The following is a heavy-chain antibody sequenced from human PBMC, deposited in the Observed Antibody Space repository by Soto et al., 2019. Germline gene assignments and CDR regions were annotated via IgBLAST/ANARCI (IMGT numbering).Heavy chain of an antibody. V-gene: IGHV4-59*01. CDR1: GGSISSYY. Sequence: SETLSLTCTVSGGSISSYYWSWIRQPPGKGLEWIGYIYYSGSTNYNPSLKSRVTISVDTSKNQFSLKLSSMTAADTAVYYCARSPCGGDCYEPDYFDYWGQGTLVTVSS. CDR2: IYYSGST. J-gene: IGHJ4*02. CDR3: ARSPCGGDCYEPDYFDY. D-gene: IGHD2-21*01.